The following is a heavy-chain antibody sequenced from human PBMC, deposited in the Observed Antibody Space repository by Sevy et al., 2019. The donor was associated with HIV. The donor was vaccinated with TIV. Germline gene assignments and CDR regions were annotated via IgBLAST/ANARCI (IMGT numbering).Heavy chain of an antibody. V-gene: IGHV1-46*01. CDR1: GYTFTSYY. CDR3: ARDRCIAARCYYYYGMDV. J-gene: IGHJ6*02. CDR2: INPSGGST. D-gene: IGHD6-6*01. Sequence: ASVKVSCKASGYTFTSYYMHWVRQAPGQGLEWMGIINPSGGSTSDAQRFQGRVTMTRDTSTSTVYMELSSLRSEDTAVYYCARDRCIAARCYYYYGMDVWGQGTTVTVSS.